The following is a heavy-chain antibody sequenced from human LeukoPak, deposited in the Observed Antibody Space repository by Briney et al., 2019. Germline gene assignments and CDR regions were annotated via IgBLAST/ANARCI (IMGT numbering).Heavy chain of an antibody. CDR3: AKSSSGYYPFDY. CDR2: IWYDGSNQ. D-gene: IGHD3-22*01. V-gene: IGHV3-33*06. J-gene: IGHJ4*02. Sequence: HPGRSLRLSCAASGFTFTNYGMHWVRQAPGKGLEWVAVIWYDGSNQYYADSVKGRFTISRDNSKNTLYLQMNSLRAEDTAVYYCAKSSSGYYPFDYWGQGTLVTVSS. CDR1: GFTFTNYG.